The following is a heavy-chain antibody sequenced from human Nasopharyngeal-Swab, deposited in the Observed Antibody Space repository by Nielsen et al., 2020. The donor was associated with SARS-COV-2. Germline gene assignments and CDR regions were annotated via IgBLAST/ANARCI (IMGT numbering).Heavy chain of an antibody. CDR2: ISAYNGNT. V-gene: IGHV1-2*02. D-gene: IGHD1-1*01. CDR3: ARGLFAGWSDY. CDR1: GYTFTSYA. J-gene: IGHJ4*02. Sequence: ASVKVSCKASGYTFTSYAMHWVRQAPGQRLEWMGWISAYNGNTNYAQKFQGRVTMTRDTSISTAYMELSRLRSDDTAVYYCARGLFAGWSDYWGQGTLVTVSS.